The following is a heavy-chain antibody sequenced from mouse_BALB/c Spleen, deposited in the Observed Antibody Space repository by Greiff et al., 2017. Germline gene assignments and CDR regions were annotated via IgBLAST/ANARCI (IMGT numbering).Heavy chain of an antibody. D-gene: IGHD2-4*01. CDR2: ISSGGST. J-gene: IGHJ3*01. V-gene: IGHV5-6-5*01. CDR3: ARRYDYAWFAY. CDR1: GFTFSSYA. Sequence: EVKLMESGGGLVKPGGSLKLSCAASGFTFSSYAMSWVRQTPEKRLEWVASISSGGSTYYPDSVKGRFTISRDNARNILYLQMSSLRSEDTAMYYCARRYDYAWFAYWGQGTLVTVSA.